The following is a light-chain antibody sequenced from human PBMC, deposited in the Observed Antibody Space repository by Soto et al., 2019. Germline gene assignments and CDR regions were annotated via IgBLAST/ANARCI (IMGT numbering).Light chain of an antibody. CDR2: WAS. CDR3: QQYYSTRRGMYT. CDR1: QSVLYSSNNKNY. V-gene: IGKV4-1*01. Sequence: DIVMTQSPDSLAVSLGERATINCKSSQSVLYSSNNKNYLAWYQQKPGQPPKLLIYWASTQESGVPDRFSGSGSGTDVTLAISSRQAEDVAVDYCQQYYSTRRGMYTFGQGTKLEIK. J-gene: IGKJ2*01.